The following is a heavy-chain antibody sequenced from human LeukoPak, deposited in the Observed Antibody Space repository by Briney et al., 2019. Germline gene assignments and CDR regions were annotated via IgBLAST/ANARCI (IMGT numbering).Heavy chain of an antibody. D-gene: IGHD3-22*01. J-gene: IGHJ4*02. CDR3: ARAGYYDSGGSRY. CDR1: GGSIGGYY. CDR2: IYYSGST. Sequence: SETLSLTCTVSGGSIGGYYWSWIRQPPGKGLEWIGYIYYSGSTNYNPSLKSRVTISVDTSKNQFSLKLSSVTAADTAVYYCARAGYYDSGGSRYWGQGTLVTVSS. V-gene: IGHV4-59*08.